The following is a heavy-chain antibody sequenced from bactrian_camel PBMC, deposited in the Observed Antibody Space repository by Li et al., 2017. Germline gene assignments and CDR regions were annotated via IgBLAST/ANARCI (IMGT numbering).Heavy chain of an antibody. CDR3: ATDTNGGNWNWYGC. D-gene: IGHD6*01. CDR2: IYRDGSLT. V-gene: IGHV3-2*01. J-gene: IGHJ6*01. CDR1: GFTVSSDYY. Sequence: QLVESGGGLVQPGGSLRLSCAASGFTVSSDYYITWVRQAPEKGLEWVSRIYRDGSLTYYADSVKGRFTISRDNAKNTVYLQLNSLKSEDTGLYYCATDTNGGNWNWYGCWGQGTQVTVS.